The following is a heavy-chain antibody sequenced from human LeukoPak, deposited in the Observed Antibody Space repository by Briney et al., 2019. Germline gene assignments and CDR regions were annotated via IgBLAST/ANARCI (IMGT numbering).Heavy chain of an antibody. Sequence: PSETLSLTCTVSGYSISSGYYWAWIRQPPGKGLEWIGSIYHTGSAYYNPSLKSQVTISLDTSKNQFSLKLSSVTAADTAVYYCARVIAVAGTAIDYWGQGTLVTVSS. CDR3: ARVIAVAGTAIDY. CDR1: GYSISSGYY. J-gene: IGHJ4*02. CDR2: IYHTGSA. D-gene: IGHD6-19*01. V-gene: IGHV4-38-2*02.